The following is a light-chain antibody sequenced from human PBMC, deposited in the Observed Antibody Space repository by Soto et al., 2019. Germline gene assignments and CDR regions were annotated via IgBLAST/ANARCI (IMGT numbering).Light chain of an antibody. V-gene: IGKV3-15*01. CDR1: QSVSSN. CDR2: VAS. Sequence: EIVMTQSPATLSVSPGETATLSCRASQSVSSNLAWYQQKPGQAPRLLIYVASTRATGIPARFTGSGSGTDFTLTISSLQSEDFALYYCQQYINWPRTFGHGTKLEIK. J-gene: IGKJ2*01. CDR3: QQYINWPRT.